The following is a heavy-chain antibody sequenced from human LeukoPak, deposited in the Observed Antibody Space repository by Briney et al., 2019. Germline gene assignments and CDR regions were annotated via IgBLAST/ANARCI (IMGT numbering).Heavy chain of an antibody. J-gene: IGHJ6*02. V-gene: IGHV1-69*04. CDR3: ARILGYCSGGSCQSYYYGTDV. CDR2: IIPILGIV. D-gene: IGHD2-15*01. CDR1: GGTFSSYA. Sequence: SVKVSCKASGGTFSSYAISWVRQAPGQGLEWMGRIIPILGIVNYAQKFQGRVTITADKSTSTAYMELSSLRSEDTAVYYCARILGYCSGGSCQSYYYGTDVWGQGTTVTVSS.